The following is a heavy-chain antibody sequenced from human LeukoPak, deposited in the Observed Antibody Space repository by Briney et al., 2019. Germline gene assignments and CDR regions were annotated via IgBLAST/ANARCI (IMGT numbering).Heavy chain of an antibody. D-gene: IGHD3-22*01. CDR1: GLTFSSYN. Sequence: PGGSLRLSCAASGLTFSSYNMNWVRQAPGKGLEWVSYISSSSTIIYYADSVKGRFTISRDNAKNSLYLQMNILRDEDTAVYYCARDRSGSSGFSSCDYWGQGTLVTVSS. CDR3: ARDRSGSSGFSSCDY. CDR2: ISSSSTII. V-gene: IGHV3-48*02. J-gene: IGHJ4*02.